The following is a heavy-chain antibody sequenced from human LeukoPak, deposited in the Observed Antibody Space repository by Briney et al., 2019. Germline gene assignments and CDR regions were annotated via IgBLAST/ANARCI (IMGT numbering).Heavy chain of an antibody. V-gene: IGHV4-31*03. CDR3: ARNTDRYSGYDFWFDP. D-gene: IGHD5-12*01. CDR1: GGSISSGGYY. J-gene: IGHJ5*02. CDR2: IYYSGST. Sequence: SETLSLTCTVSGGSISSGGYYWSWIRQHPGKGLEWIGYIYYSGSTYYNPSLKSRVTISVDTSKNQFSLKLSSVTAADTAVYYCARNTDRYSGYDFWFDPWGQGTLVTVSS.